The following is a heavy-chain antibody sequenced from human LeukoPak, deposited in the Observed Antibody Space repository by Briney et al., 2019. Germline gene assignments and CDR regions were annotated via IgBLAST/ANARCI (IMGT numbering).Heavy chain of an antibody. J-gene: IGHJ4*02. CDR1: GFIFSSYS. V-gene: IGHV3-23*01. D-gene: IGHD5-18*01. CDR2: ITGSGGNT. CDR3: ARDLGGGYGNFDY. Sequence: PGGSLRLSCAASGFIFSSYSMSWVRQAPGKGLEWVSVITGSGGNTYYADSVKGRFTISKDNSKNTVYLRMSSLRVDDTAVYYCARDLGGGYGNFDYWGQGTLATVSS.